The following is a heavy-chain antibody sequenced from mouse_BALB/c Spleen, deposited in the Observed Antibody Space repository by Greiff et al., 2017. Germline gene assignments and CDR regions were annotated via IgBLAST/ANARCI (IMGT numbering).Heavy chain of an antibody. V-gene: IGHV5-12-2*01. CDR3: ARHGSSYGNYFDY. CDR2: ISNGGGST. CDR1: GFTFSSYT. D-gene: IGHD1-1*01. J-gene: IGHJ2*01. Sequence: EVKLVESGGGLVQPGGSLKLSCAASGFTFSSYTMSWVRQTPEKRLEWVAYISNGGGSTYYPDTVKGRFTISRDNAKNTLYLQMSSLKSEDTAMYYCARHGSSYGNYFDYWGQGTTLTVSS.